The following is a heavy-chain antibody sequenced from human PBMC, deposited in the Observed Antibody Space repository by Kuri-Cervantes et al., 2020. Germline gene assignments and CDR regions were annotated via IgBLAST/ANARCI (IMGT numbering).Heavy chain of an antibody. Sequence: GGSLKISCAASGFTVSSNYMSWVRQAPGKGLEWVSVIYSGGSTYYADSVKGRFTISRDNSKNTLYLQMNSLRAEDTAAYYCARDSLWFGELWAYYGMDVWGQGTTVTVSS. CDR1: GFTVSSNY. CDR2: IYSGGST. CDR3: ARDSLWFGELWAYYGMDV. V-gene: IGHV3-66*02. D-gene: IGHD3-10*01. J-gene: IGHJ6*02.